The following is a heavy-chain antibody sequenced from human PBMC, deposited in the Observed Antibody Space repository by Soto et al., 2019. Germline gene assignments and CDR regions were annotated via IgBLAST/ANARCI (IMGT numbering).Heavy chain of an antibody. D-gene: IGHD6-25*01. CDR2: ISGSGDTI. V-gene: IGHV3-48*03. CDR1: GFTFGSFQ. CDR3: AREAAYCVWFAGGYLDL. J-gene: IGHJ4*02. Sequence: GGSLGLSCEASGFTFGSFQMNWVRQAPGRGLEWISHISGSGDTIYYADSVKGRFTISRDNAKDSLALHMNSLRAEDTGVYFCAREAAYCVWFAGGYLDLWGQGTKVTVSP.